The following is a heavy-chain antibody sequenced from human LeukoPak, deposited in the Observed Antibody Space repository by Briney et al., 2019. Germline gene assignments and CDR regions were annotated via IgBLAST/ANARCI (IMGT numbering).Heavy chain of an antibody. CDR2: ISGSGGST. CDR1: GFTFISYA. Sequence: GGSLRLSCAASGFTFISYAMTWVRQAPGKGLVWVSAISGSGGSTYYADSVKGRFTISRDNSKNTLYLQMNSLRAEDTAVYYCAKSGDYGDLNWFDPWGQGTLVTVSS. CDR3: AKSGDYGDLNWFDP. J-gene: IGHJ5*02. D-gene: IGHD4-17*01. V-gene: IGHV3-23*01.